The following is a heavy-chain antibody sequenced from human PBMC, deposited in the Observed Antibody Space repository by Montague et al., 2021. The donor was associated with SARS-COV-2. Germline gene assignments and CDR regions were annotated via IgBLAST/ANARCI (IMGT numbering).Heavy chain of an antibody. Sequence: TLSLTCTVSGGSLSSGGYSWSCIRPHTGKGLEWMGNNYYSGSTYYNPSLRRRVTISVDTSKNQFSLKLISVTAADTAVYYCAKVRITMIVVVEAFDIWGQGTMVTVSS. D-gene: IGHD3-22*01. V-gene: IGHV4-31*03. CDR1: GGSLSSGGYS. CDR2: NYYSGST. CDR3: AKVRITMIVVVEAFDI. J-gene: IGHJ3*02.